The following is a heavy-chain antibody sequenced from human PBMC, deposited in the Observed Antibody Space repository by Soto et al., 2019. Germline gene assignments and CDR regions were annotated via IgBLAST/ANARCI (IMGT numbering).Heavy chain of an antibody. J-gene: IGHJ4*02. CDR3: ATLTYGRPYSGSYFEIDY. V-gene: IGHV4-61*01. CDR2: IYYSGST. CDR1: GGSVSSGSYY. Sequence: PSETLSLTFTVSGGSVSSGSYYWSWIRQPPGKGLEWIGYIYYSGSTNYNPSLKSRVTISVDTSKNQFSLKLSSVTAADTAVYYCATLTYGRPYSGSYFEIDYWGQGTLVTVSS. D-gene: IGHD1-26*01.